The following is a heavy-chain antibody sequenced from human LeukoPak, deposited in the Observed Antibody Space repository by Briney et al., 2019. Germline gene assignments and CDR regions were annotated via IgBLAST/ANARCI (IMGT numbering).Heavy chain of an antibody. CDR1: GYSISSGYY. Sequence: SETLSLTCAVSGYSISSGYYWGWIRQPPGKGLEWIGTIYHNGNTYYNPSLKSRVTISVDTSKNQFSLKLSSVTAADTAVYYCARVRYNYGDSDYWGQGTLVTVSS. CDR2: IYHNGNT. CDR3: ARVRYNYGDSDY. V-gene: IGHV4-38-2*01. D-gene: IGHD5-18*01. J-gene: IGHJ4*02.